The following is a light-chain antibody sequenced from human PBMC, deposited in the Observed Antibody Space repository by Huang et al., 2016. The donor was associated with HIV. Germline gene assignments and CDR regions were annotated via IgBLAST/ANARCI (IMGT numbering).Light chain of an antibody. CDR3: QLYNSFST. V-gene: IGKV1-5*03. J-gene: IGKJ2*01. Sequence: DIQMTQSPSTLSASVGDRVTITCRASQSISSWLAWYQQKPGEAPKLLIYKASNVETGVSSRFAGSGSGTEFTLTISSLQPDDSASYYCQLYNSFSTFGQGTKL. CDR2: KAS. CDR1: QSISSW.